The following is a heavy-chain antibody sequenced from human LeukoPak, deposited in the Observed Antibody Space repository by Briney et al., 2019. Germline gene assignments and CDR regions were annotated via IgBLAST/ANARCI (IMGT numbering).Heavy chain of an antibody. D-gene: IGHD1-1*01. CDR1: GGSIRSYS. CDR2: IHHSRST. J-gene: IGHJ6*03. V-gene: IGHV4-59*01. Sequence: SETLSLTCTVSGGSIRSYSWSWIRQPPGSGLEWIGYIHHSRSTNYNPSLKSRVTISVDKSKNQFSLKLSSVTAADTAAYYCARVSWFPGTSYYYMDVWGKGTTVTVSS. CDR3: ARVSWFPGTSYYYMDV.